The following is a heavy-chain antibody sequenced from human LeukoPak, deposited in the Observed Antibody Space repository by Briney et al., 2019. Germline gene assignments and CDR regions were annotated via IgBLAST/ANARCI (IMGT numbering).Heavy chain of an antibody. V-gene: IGHV3-66*01. J-gene: IGHJ4*02. CDR1: GFTVINNY. CDR2: IYRDGST. Sequence: PGGSLRLSCAASGFTVINNYMSWVRQAPGKGLEWVSVIYRDGSTFYADSVKGRFTISRDNSKNTLCLQMNSLRAEDTAVYYCASLMMNYYFEYWGQGTLVTVSS. D-gene: IGHD1-7*01. CDR3: ASLMMNYYFEY.